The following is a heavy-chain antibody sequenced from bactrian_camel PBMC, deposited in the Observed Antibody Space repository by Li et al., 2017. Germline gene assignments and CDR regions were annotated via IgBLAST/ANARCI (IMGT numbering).Heavy chain of an antibody. CDR3: AATERTVLSALVFDETTYNY. CDR1: EYDVTINC. D-gene: IGHD6*01. J-gene: IGHJ4*01. V-gene: IGHV3S54*01. CDR2: TYTGGGRT. Sequence: HVQLVESGGGSVQAGGSLRLSCSLSEYDVTINCMGWFRQAPGKEREGVAATYTGGGRTYYADSVKGRFTISRDNAKNTLYLQMNSLKPVDTAMYYCAATERTVLSALVFDETTYNYWGQGTQVTVS.